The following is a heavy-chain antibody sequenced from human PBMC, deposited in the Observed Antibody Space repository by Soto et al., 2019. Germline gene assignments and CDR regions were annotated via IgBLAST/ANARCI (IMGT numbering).Heavy chain of an antibody. V-gene: IGHV4-34*01. CDR3: ARGGGGNDYVWGSYRPFDF. D-gene: IGHD3-16*02. CDR1: GASFRDYY. Sequence: SETLSLTCAVYGASFRDYYWSWIRQPPGKGLEWIGEINHGGSTNYNPSLKSRVTISLDTSKNQFSLKLSSVTAADTAVYYCARGGGGNDYVWGSYRPFDFWGQGTLVTVSS. J-gene: IGHJ4*02. CDR2: INHGGST.